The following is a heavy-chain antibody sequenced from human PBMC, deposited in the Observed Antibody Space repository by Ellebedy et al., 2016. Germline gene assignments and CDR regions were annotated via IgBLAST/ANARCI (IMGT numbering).Heavy chain of an antibody. Sequence: GGSLRLSCAASGFTFSTAWMNWVRQAPGKGLEWVGRIKSKKDGATADYAAPVKGRFTISRDDSKNTVYLQMNSLKSEDTAIYWCTLGGYYGNYFQDWGQGTLVTVSS. J-gene: IGHJ1*01. CDR1: GFTFSTAW. V-gene: IGHV3-15*07. CDR3: TLGGYYGNYFQD. D-gene: IGHD1-26*01. CDR2: IKSKKDGATA.